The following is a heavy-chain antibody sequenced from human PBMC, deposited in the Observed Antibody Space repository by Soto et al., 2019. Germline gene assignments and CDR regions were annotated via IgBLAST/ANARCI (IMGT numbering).Heavy chain of an antibody. D-gene: IGHD2-2*01. Sequence: SVKVSCKASGDTFTIFAISWVRQAPGQGLEWMGGIIPTIGTTNYAQRFQGRITITGDESTGTAYMELSSLKSEDTAVYYCARFGLVPAAMHNASGYYYGMDVWG. V-gene: IGHV1-69*13. CDR3: ARFGLVPAAMHNASGYYYGMDV. J-gene: IGHJ6*02. CDR1: GDTFTIFA. CDR2: IIPTIGTT.